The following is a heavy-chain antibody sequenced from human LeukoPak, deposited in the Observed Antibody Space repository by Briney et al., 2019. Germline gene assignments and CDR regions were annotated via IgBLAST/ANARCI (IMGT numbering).Heavy chain of an antibody. J-gene: IGHJ3*02. CDR3: ARRGALANAFDI. CDR1: GFTFSNYW. Sequence: GGSLRLSCAASGFTFSNYWMHWVRQAPGKGLVWVSRINSDGGTTSYADSVKGRFTISRDNAKNTLYLQMNSLRAEDTAVYYCARRGALANAFDIWGQGTMVTVSS. V-gene: IGHV3-74*01. CDR2: INSDGGTT. D-gene: IGHD6-19*01.